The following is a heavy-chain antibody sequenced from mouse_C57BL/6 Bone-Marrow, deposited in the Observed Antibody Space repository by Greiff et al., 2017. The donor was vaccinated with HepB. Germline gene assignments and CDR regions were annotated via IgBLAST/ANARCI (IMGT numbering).Heavy chain of an antibody. V-gene: IGHV1-15*01. Sequence: VKVVESGAELVRPGASVTLSCKASGYTFTDYEMHWVKQTPVHGLEWIGAIDPETGGTAYNQKFKGKAILTADKSSSTAYMELRSLTSEDSAVYYCSYGNWYFDVWGTGTTVTVSS. CDR1: GYTFTDYE. D-gene: IGHD2-1*01. CDR2: IDPETGGT. CDR3: SYGNWYFDV. J-gene: IGHJ1*03.